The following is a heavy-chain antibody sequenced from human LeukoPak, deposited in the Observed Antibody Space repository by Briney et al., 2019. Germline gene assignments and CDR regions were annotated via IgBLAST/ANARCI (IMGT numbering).Heavy chain of an antibody. D-gene: IGHD2-2*02. V-gene: IGHV4-61*02. J-gene: IGHJ6*02. Sequence: PSETLSLTCTVSGGSISSGSYYWSWIRQPAGKGLEWIGRIYTSGSSNYNPSLKSRVTISVDTSKNQFSLKLSSVTAADTAVYYCAREHPTSGRYCSSTSCYNYYYYGMDVWGQGTTVTVSS. CDR3: AREHPTSGRYCSSTSCYNYYYYGMDV. CDR1: GGSISSGSYY. CDR2: IYTSGSS.